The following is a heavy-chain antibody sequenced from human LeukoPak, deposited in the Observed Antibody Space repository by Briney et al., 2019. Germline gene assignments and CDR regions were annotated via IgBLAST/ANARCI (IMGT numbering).Heavy chain of an antibody. CDR3: ARRRATIFGVVRDAFDI. D-gene: IGHD3-3*01. Sequence: GESLKISCMGSGYSFSNYWIGWVRQMPGKGLEWMGIIYPGDSDTRYSPSFQGQVTISADKSISTAYLQWSSLKASDTAMYYCARRRATIFGVVRDAFDIWGQGTMVTVSS. CDR1: GYSFSNYW. J-gene: IGHJ3*02. CDR2: IYPGDSDT. V-gene: IGHV5-51*01.